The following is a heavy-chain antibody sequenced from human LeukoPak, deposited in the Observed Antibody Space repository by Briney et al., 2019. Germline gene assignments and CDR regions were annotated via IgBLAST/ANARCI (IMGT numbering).Heavy chain of an antibody. J-gene: IGHJ4*02. CDR1: GFTFGDYA. Sequence: GGSLRLSCAASGFTFGDYAMHWVRQLPGKGLEWVSFISWNGGSRYYTDSVKGRFTIPRDNSKNSLYLQMNSLRIEDTALYYCAKDMGYSSDWYPYDHWGRGTLVTVSS. D-gene: IGHD5-12*01. CDR3: AKDMGYSSDWYPYDH. V-gene: IGHV3-43*01. CDR2: ISWNGGSR.